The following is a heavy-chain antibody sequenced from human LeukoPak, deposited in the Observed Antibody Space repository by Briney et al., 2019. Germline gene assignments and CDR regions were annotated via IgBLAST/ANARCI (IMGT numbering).Heavy chain of an antibody. CDR1: GFTFRSFE. CDR2: IGTIGSPI. J-gene: IGHJ4*02. D-gene: IGHD3-22*01. CDR3: ASFYDSSGRDY. V-gene: IGHV3-48*03. Sequence: PGGSLRLSCAASGFTFRSFEMNWVRQAPGKGLEWLSYIGTIGSPIYYADSVKGRFTISRDNARNSLCLQMNRLRVEDTAVYYCASFYDSSGRDYWGQGTLVTVSS.